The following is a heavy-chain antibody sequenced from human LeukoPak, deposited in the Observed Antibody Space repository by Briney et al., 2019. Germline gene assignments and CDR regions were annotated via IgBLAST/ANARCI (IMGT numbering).Heavy chain of an antibody. CDR3: ARRGGGDPDV. D-gene: IGHD3-16*01. V-gene: IGHV4-34*01. Sequence: SETLSLTCAVYGASLSNYYWSWIRQPPGKGLEWIGEITQSGSTNYNPSLKSRVTISVDTSKNQFSLKLSSVTAAASAVYYCARRGGGDPDVWDKGTTVAVSS. J-gene: IGHJ6*04. CDR1: GASLSNYY. CDR2: ITQSGST.